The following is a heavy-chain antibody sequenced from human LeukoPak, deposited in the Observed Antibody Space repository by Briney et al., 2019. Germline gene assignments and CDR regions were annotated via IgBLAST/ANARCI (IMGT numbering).Heavy chain of an antibody. Sequence: ASVKVSCKASGYTFTSHYMHWVRQAPGQGLTWMGLINPTGSSTGYAQKFQGSVTMTRNTSISTAYMELSSLRSADTAVYYCARGKRRITMVRGVEDYGGQGTLVTVSS. CDR1: GYTFTSHY. V-gene: IGHV1-46*01. CDR3: ARGKRRITMVRGVEDY. J-gene: IGHJ4*02. CDR2: INPTGSST. D-gene: IGHD3-10*01.